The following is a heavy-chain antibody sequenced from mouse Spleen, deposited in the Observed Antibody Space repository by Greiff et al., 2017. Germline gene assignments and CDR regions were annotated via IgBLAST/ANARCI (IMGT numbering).Heavy chain of an antibody. Sequence: VQLQQPGAELVKPGASVKLSCKASGYTFTSYWMHWVKQRPGQGLAWIGMIHPNSGSTNYNEKFKSKATLTVDKSSSTAYMQLSSLTSEDSAVYYCAREGGYGNYPYFDYWGQGTTLTVSS. J-gene: IGHJ2*01. CDR3: AREGGYGNYPYFDY. D-gene: IGHD2-10*02. V-gene: IGHV1-64*01. CDR2: IHPNSGST. CDR1: GYTFTSYW.